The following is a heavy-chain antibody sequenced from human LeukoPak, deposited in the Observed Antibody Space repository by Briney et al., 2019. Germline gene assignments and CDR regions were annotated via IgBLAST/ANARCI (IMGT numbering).Heavy chain of an antibody. CDR2: IVVGSGNT. J-gene: IGHJ6*04. V-gene: IGHV1-58*01. D-gene: IGHD2-2*01. CDR1: GFTFTSSA. Sequence: ASVKVSCKASGFTFTSSAVQWVRQARGQRLEWIGWIVVGSGNTNYAQKFQERVTITRDMSTSTAYMELSSLRSEDTAVYYCAATTYCSSTSCPDLYYYYGMDVWGKGTTVTVSS. CDR3: AATTYCSSTSCPDLYYYYGMDV.